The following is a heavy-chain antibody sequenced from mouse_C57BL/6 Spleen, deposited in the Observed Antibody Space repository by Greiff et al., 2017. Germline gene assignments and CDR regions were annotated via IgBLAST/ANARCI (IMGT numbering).Heavy chain of an antibody. J-gene: IGHJ4*01. Sequence: VQLQQSGAELAKPGASVKLSCKASGYTFTSYWMHWVKQRPGQGLEWIGYINPSSGYTKYNQKFKDKATLTADKSSSTAYMQLSSLTYADSAVYYCAGYDGYYAYAMDYWGQGTSVTVSS. V-gene: IGHV1-7*01. CDR2: INPSSGYT. CDR1: GYTFTSYW. CDR3: AGYDGYYAYAMDY. D-gene: IGHD2-3*01.